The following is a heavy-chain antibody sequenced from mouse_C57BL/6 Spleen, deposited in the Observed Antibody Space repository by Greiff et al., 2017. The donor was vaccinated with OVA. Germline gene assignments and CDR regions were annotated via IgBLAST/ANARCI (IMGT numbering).Heavy chain of an antibody. D-gene: IGHD3-1*01. CDR2: INPNNGGT. CDR1: GYTFTDYY. CDR3: ARQLMDY. J-gene: IGHJ4*01. V-gene: IGHV1-26*01. Sequence: EVQLQQSGPELVKPGASVKISCKASGYTFTDYYMNWVKQSHGKSLEWIGDINPNNGGTSYNQKFKGKATLNVDKSSSTAYMERRSLTSEDSAVYYCARQLMDYWGQGTSVTVSA.